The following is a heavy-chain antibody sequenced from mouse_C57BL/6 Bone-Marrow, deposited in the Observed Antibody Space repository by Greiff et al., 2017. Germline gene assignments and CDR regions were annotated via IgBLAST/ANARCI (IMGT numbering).Heavy chain of an antibody. D-gene: IGHD1-1*01. Sequence: DVKLVESGGGLVQPGGSLKLSCAASGFTFSDYGMAWVRQAPRKGLEWVAFISNLAYSINYAATVTGRFTISRETAKNTLYLDMSRLSTEDTAMYYCEKRERYYDGTSYWWYCDVWGTGTTVTVSS. CDR3: EKRERYYDGTSYWWYCDV. CDR2: ISNLAYSI. V-gene: IGHV5-15*04. CDR1: GFTFSDYG. J-gene: IGHJ1*03.